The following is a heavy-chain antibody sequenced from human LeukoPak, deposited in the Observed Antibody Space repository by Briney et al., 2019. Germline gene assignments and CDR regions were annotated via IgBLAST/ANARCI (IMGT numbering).Heavy chain of an antibody. V-gene: IGHV3-23*01. Sequence: GGSLRLSCAASGFTFSSYAMSWVRQAPGKGLEWVSAISGSGGSTYYADSVKGRFTISRDNSKNTLYLQMNSLRAEDTAVYYCARMFDWLQYFDYWGQGTLVTVSS. D-gene: IGHD3-9*01. CDR1: GFTFSSYA. CDR3: ARMFDWLQYFDY. CDR2: ISGSGGST. J-gene: IGHJ4*02.